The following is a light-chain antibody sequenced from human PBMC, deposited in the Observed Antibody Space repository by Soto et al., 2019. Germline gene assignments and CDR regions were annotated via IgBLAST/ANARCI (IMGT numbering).Light chain of an antibody. V-gene: IGLV2-8*02. J-gene: IGLJ1*01. CDR2: EVS. Sequence: QSALTRARSACRSRGQPVPIYCTGTSSDVGGYNYVSWYQQHPGKAPKLMIYEVSKRPSGVPDRFSGSKSGNTASLTVSGLQAEDEADYYCSSYAGSNLYVFGTGTKVTVL. CDR3: SSYAGSNLYV. CDR1: SSDVGGYNY.